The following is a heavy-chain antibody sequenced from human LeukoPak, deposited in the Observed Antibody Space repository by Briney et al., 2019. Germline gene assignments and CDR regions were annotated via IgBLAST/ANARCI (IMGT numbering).Heavy chain of an antibody. CDR1: GFTFSSYS. CDR3: SRERVDYFGSGYLADFDN. D-gene: IGHD3-3*01. J-gene: IGHJ4*02. CDR2: ISSSSRYI. Sequence: PGGSLRLSCAASGFTFSSYSMNWVRQAPGKGLDWVSSISSSSRYIYYADSVKGRFTLFRDKAKKSLLLQMNSLRAEDTAGYFWSRERVDYFGSGYLADFDNWGQGTLVNVSS. V-gene: IGHV3-21*04.